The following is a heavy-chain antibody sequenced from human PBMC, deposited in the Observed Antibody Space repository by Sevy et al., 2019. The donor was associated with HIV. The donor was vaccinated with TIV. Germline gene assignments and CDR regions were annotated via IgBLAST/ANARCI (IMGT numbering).Heavy chain of an antibody. J-gene: IGHJ6*02. Sequence: SETLSLTCAVYGGSFSGYYWSWIRQPPGKGLEWIGEINHSGSTNYNPSLKSRVTISVDTSKNQFSLKLSSVTAADTAVYYRARGTFNYYGSGRYYNGPTTGYYYGMDVWGQGTTVTVSS. CDR1: GGSFSGYY. CDR3: ARGTFNYYGSGRYYNGPTTGYYYGMDV. D-gene: IGHD3-10*01. CDR2: INHSGST. V-gene: IGHV4-34*01.